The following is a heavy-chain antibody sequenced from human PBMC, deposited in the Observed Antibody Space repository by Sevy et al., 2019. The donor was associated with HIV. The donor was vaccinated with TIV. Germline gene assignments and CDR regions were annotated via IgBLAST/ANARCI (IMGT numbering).Heavy chain of an antibody. CDR1: GFTVSGNY. V-gene: IGHV3-66*01. CDR2: IDSGGST. CDR3: ARDRYYDPSGYYYYYYGMDV. Sequence: GGSLRLSCEASGFTVSGNYMAWVRLTPGKGLEWVSLIDSGGSTYYADSVKGRFTISRDNAKNTLYLQMNPLRAEDTAVYFCARDRYYDPSGYYYYYYGMDVWGQGTTVTVSS. J-gene: IGHJ6*02. D-gene: IGHD3-22*01.